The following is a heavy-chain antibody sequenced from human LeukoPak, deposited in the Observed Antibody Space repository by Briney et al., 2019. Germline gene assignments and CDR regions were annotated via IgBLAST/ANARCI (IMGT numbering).Heavy chain of an antibody. D-gene: IGHD3-9*01. V-gene: IGHV1-69-2*01. CDR3: ATVDDILTGYSTTDY. CDR2: VDPEDGET. CDR1: GYTFTDYY. Sequence: ASVTISCKVSGYTFTDYYMHWVQQAPGKGLEWMGLVDPEDGETIYAEKFQGRVTITADTSTDTAYMELSSLRSEDTAVYYCATVDDILTGYSTTDYWGQGTLVTVSS. J-gene: IGHJ4*02.